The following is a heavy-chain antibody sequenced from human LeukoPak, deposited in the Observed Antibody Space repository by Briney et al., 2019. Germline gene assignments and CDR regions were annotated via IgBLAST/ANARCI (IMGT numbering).Heavy chain of an antibody. CDR3: ASPGYSSGWEIDY. Sequence: SETLSLTCTVSGGSISSSSYYWGWIRQPPGKGLEWIGSIYYSGSTYYNPSLKSRVTISVDTSKNQFSLKLSSVTAADTAVYYCASPGYSSGWEIDYWGQGTLVTVSS. CDR1: GGSISSSSYY. D-gene: IGHD6-19*01. CDR2: IYYSGST. V-gene: IGHV4-39*01. J-gene: IGHJ4*02.